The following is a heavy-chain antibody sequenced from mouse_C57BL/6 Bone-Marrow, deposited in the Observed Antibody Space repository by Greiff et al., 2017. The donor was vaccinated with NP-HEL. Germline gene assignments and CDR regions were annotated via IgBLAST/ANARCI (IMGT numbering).Heavy chain of an antibody. V-gene: IGHV1-72*01. Sequence: QVHVKQPGAELVKPGASVKLSCKASGYTFTSYWMHWVKQRPGRGLEWIGRIDPNSGGTKYNEKFKSKATLTVDKPSSTAYMQLSSLTSEDSAVYYCARAIYYGNYVWFAYWGQGTLVTVSA. D-gene: IGHD2-1*01. CDR3: ARAIYYGNYVWFAY. J-gene: IGHJ3*01. CDR1: GYTFTSYW. CDR2: IDPNSGGT.